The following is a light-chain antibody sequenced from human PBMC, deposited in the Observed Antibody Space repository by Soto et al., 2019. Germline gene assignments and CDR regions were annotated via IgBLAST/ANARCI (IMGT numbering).Light chain of an antibody. V-gene: IGLV2-14*01. CDR1: SSDVGGYNY. J-gene: IGLJ2*01. CDR2: EFS. Sequence: QSVLTQPASVSGSPGQSITISCTGTSSDVGGYNYVSWYQQHPGKAPKHMIYEFSNRPPGVCNRFSGSESGNTASLTISGLQAEDRADYYCSSYTSSSTLVVFGGGTKLTVL. CDR3: SSYTSSSTLVV.